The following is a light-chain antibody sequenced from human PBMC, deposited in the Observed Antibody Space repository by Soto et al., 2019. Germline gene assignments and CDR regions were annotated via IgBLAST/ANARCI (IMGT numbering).Light chain of an antibody. Sequence: DIQLTQSPSFLSASVGDRVTLTCRASQDITSYLAWYQQKPGKAPKLLIYAASTLQSGVPSRFSGSGSGTEFTLTISSLQPEDFATYYCQQLNSYPVTLGAGTKVDIK. CDR2: AAS. V-gene: IGKV1-9*01. CDR1: QDITSY. CDR3: QQLNSYPVT. J-gene: IGKJ4*01.